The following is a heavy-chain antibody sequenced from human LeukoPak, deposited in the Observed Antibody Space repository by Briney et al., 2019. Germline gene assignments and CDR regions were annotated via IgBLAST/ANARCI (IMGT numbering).Heavy chain of an antibody. Sequence: SQTLSLTCTVSGGSISRGGDYWTWIRQPPGKGLEWIGEINHSGSTKYNPSLESRVTISVDTSKNQFSLELSSVTAADTAVYYCARGPTLHYYDGSGYYYFDYWGQGNLVTVSS. D-gene: IGHD3-22*01. V-gene: IGHV4-31*03. CDR1: GGSISRGGDY. CDR3: ARGPTLHYYDGSGYYYFDY. CDR2: INHSGST. J-gene: IGHJ4*02.